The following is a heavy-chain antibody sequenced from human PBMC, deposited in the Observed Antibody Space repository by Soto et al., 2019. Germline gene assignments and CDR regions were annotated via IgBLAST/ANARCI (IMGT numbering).Heavy chain of an antibody. CDR3: AKDTVILDYDILTGYYKGDYFDY. J-gene: IGHJ4*02. CDR2: ISGSGGST. D-gene: IGHD3-9*01. V-gene: IGHV3-23*01. CDR1: GFTFSSYA. Sequence: GGSLRLSCAASGFTFSSYAMSWVRQAPGKGLEWVSAISGSGGSTYYADSVKGRFTISRDNSKNTLYLQMNSLRAEDTAVYYCAKDTVILDYDILTGYYKGDYFDYWGQGTLVTVSS.